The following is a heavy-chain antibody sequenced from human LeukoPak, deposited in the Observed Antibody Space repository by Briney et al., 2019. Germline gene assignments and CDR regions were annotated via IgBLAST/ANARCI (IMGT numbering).Heavy chain of an antibody. D-gene: IGHD2-21*01. J-gene: IGHJ4*02. CDR1: GGSFSGYY. V-gene: IGHV4-34*01. CDR3: ARSTVVNNLDY. Sequence: SETLSLTCAVYGGSFSGYYWSWIRQPPGKGLEWIGEINHSGSTNYNPSLKSRVTISVDTSKNQFSLKLSSVTAADTAVYYCARSTVVNNLDYWGQGTLVTVSS. CDR2: INHSGST.